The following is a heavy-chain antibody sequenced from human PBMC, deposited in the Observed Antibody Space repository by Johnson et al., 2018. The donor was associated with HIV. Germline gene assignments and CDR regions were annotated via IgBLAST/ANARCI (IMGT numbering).Heavy chain of an antibody. J-gene: IGHJ3*02. V-gene: IGHV3-30*18. Sequence: HVQLVESGGGVVQPGRSLRLSCAASGFTFSSYAMHWVRQAPGKGLEWVAVTWYDGSNKYYADSVKGRFTISRDNSKNTLYLQMNSLRAEDTAVYYCAKESAQGAFDIWGQGTMVTVSS. CDR2: TWYDGSNK. CDR3: AKESAQGAFDI. CDR1: GFTFSSYA.